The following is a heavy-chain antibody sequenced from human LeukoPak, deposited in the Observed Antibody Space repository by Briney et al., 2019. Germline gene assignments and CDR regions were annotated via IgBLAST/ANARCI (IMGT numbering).Heavy chain of an antibody. CDR3: ARKGNYDILTGPNGMDV. Sequence: NPGGSLRLSCAASGFTFSSYSMNWVRQAPGKGLEWVSSISSSSSYIYYADSVKGRFTISRDNAKNSLYLQMNSLRAEDTAVYYCARKGNYDILTGPNGMDVWGQGTTVTVSS. CDR2: ISSSSSYI. J-gene: IGHJ6*02. V-gene: IGHV3-21*01. D-gene: IGHD3-9*01. CDR1: GFTFSSYS.